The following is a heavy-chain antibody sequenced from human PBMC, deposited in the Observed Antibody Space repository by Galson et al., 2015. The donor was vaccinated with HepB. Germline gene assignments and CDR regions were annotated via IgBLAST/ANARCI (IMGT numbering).Heavy chain of an antibody. CDR2: IKQHGGEE. J-gene: IGHJ6*03. D-gene: IGHD6-19*01. CDR3: ARHLTVTGVYYYFHYYMDV. Sequence: SLRLSCAASGFTFSNYWMTWVRQAPGKGLEWVANIKQHGGEEYYVDSVKGRFTISRDNAKKSLYLQMNSLRAEDTAVYYCARHLTVTGVYYYFHYYMDVWGKGTTLTVSS. V-gene: IGHV3-7*01. CDR1: GFTFSNYW.